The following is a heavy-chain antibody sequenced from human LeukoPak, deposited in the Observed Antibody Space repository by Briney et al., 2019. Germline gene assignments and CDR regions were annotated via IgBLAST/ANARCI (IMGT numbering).Heavy chain of an antibody. V-gene: IGHV3-21*06. CDR2: ISSSSTYL. J-gene: IGHJ4*02. CDR3: ARDLTTVTTAVFAC. D-gene: IGHD4-11*01. CDR1: GFTFSSYS. Sequence: GESLRLSCAASGFTFSSYSMNWVRQAPGKGLEWVSSISSSSTYLYYADSVKGRFTISRDKAKNSLYLQMNSLRAEDTAVYYCARDLTTVTTAVFACWGQGTLVTVSS.